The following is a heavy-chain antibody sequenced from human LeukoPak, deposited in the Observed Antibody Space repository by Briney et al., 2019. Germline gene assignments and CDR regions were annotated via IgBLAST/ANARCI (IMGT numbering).Heavy chain of an antibody. CDR2: INHSGST. V-gene: IGHV4-34*01. CDR3: ASGGSSGRGGGFDY. CDR1: GGSFSGYY. Sequence: SETLSLTCAVYGGSFSGYYWSWIRQPPGKGLEWIGEINHSGSTNYNPSLKSRVTISVDTSKNQFSLKLSSVTAADTAVYYCASGGSSGRGGGFDYWGQGTLVTVSS. D-gene: IGHD6-19*01. J-gene: IGHJ4*02.